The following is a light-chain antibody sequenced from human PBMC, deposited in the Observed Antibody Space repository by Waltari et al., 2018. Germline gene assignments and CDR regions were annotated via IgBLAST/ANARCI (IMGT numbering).Light chain of an antibody. CDR1: PSVGRA. CDR3: QHYVSLPVT. J-gene: IGKJ1*01. CDR2: GAS. V-gene: IGKV3-20*01. Sequence: EIVLTQSPGTLSLSPGDRATLSCRASPSVGRALAWYQQNPGQAPGLLIYGASNRATGIPDRFSGSGSGTDFSLIISRLEPEDFAVYYCQHYVSLPVTFGQGTKVEIK.